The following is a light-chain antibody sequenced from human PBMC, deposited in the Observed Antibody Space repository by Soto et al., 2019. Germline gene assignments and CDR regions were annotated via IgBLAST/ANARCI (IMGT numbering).Light chain of an antibody. CDR2: EVS. J-gene: IGLJ1*01. CDR1: SSDVGKYDY. CDR3: SSLTTRFTYV. Sequence: QSVLTQPPSASGSPGQSVTISCTGTSSDVGKYDYVSWYQQHPGKAPKLLLSEVSNRPSGVSDRFSGSKSGNTASLTISGLQAEDEADYYCSSLTTRFTYVFGTGTKVTVL. V-gene: IGLV2-14*01.